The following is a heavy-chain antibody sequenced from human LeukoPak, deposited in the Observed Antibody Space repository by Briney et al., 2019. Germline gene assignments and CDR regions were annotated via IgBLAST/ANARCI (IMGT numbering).Heavy chain of an antibody. J-gene: IGHJ4*02. D-gene: IGHD5-18*01. Sequence: GGSLRLSCAASGFTFSSYDMHWVRQATGKGLEWVSAIGTAGDTYYPGSVKGRFTISRENAKNSLYLQMNSLRAEDTAVYYCAKDGGYSYGLDYFDYWGQGTLVTVSS. CDR2: IGTAGDT. V-gene: IGHV3-13*01. CDR1: GFTFSSYD. CDR3: AKDGGYSYGLDYFDY.